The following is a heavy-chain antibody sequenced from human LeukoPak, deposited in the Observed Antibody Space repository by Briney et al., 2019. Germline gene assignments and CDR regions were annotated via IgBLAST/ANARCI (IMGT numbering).Heavy chain of an antibody. CDR1: GGSISSGSYY. J-gene: IGHJ4*02. Sequence: SETLSLTCTVSGGSISSGSYYWSWIRQPAGKGLEWIGRIYTSGTTNYNPSLKSRVTISVDTSKNQFSLKVKSVTAADTGVYYCARLPLGAFGEVLNFDCWGQGTLVTVSS. CDR3: ARLPLGAFGEVLNFDC. D-gene: IGHD3-10*01. CDR2: IYTSGTT. V-gene: IGHV4-61*02.